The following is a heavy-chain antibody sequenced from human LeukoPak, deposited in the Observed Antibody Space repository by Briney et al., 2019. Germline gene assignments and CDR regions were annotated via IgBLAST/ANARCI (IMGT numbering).Heavy chain of an antibody. CDR1: GGTFSSYA. V-gene: IGHV1-69*13. CDR2: IIPIFDTG. J-gene: IGHJ3*02. Sequence: SVKVSCKASGGTFSSYAISWVRQAPGQGLEWMGGIIPIFDTGNYAQKFRGRVTITADESTSTTYMELSSLRSEDTAVYYCARGNGYDFHEAFDIWGQGTMVTVSS. CDR3: ARGNGYDFHEAFDI. D-gene: IGHD5-12*01.